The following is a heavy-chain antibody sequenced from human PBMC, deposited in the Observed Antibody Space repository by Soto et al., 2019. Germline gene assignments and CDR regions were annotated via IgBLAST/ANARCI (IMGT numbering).Heavy chain of an antibody. D-gene: IGHD3-10*02. J-gene: IGHJ5*02. CDR1: GCTFNSHA. CDR3: GRDQSGIGYYVDWFDP. Sequence: GASVKVSCKASGCTFNSHAIHWVRQAPGQRPEWLGWINAGNGNTYYSEKFEGRVTFTRDTAATTVNMELTSLTSEDTAIYYCGRDQSGIGYYVDWFDPWGQGTLVTVSS. V-gene: IGHV1-3*01. CDR2: INAGNGNT.